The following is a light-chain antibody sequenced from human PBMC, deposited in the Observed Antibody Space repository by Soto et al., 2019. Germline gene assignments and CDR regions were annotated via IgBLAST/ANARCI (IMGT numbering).Light chain of an antibody. CDR2: EVT. CDR1: SSDVGGYDY. Sequence: QSALTQPPSASGSPGQSVTISCTGTSSDVGGYDYVSWYQQHPGKAPKLMIFEVTKRPSGVPDRFSGSKSGNTASLTVSGLQAEDEADYYCQSYDRSLSGYVFGTGTKLTVL. V-gene: IGLV2-8*01. CDR3: QSYDRSLSGYV. J-gene: IGLJ1*01.